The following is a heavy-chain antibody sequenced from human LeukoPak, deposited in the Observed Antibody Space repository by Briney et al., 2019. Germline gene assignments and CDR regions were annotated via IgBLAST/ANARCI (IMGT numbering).Heavy chain of an antibody. V-gene: IGHV4-34*01. D-gene: IGHD1-26*01. CDR3: ARGVGWPHTMTYYYYYMDV. J-gene: IGHJ6*03. Sequence: SEALSLTCAVYGGSFSNYYYSWIRQPPGKGLEWIGEINHSGSTNYNPSLKSRVTMSVDTSKNQFSLNLSSVTAADAAVYYCARGVGWPHTMTYYYYYMDVWGKETPVTVSS. CDR1: GGSFSNYY. CDR2: INHSGST.